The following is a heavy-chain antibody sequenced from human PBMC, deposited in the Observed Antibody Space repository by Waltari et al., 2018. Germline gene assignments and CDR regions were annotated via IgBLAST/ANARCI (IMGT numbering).Heavy chain of an antibody. Sequence: QVQLQESGPGLVKPSQTLSLTCTVSGGSISSGDYYWSWIRQPPGKGLEWIGYIYYRGSTYYNPALKSRVTISVDTSKNQFSLKLSSVTAADTAVYYCARVLADSYGLYFDYWGQGTLVTVSS. D-gene: IGHD5-18*01. V-gene: IGHV4-30-4*01. J-gene: IGHJ4*02. CDR3: ARVLADSYGLYFDY. CDR2: IYYRGST. CDR1: GGSISSGDYY.